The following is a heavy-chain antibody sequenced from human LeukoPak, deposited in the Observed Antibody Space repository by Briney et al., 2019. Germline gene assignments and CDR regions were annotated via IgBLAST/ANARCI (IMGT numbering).Heavy chain of an antibody. Sequence: GASVKVSCKASGYTFTSYDINWVRQATGQGLEWMGWMNPNSGNTGYAQKFQGRVTMTRNTSISTAYMELSSLRSEDTAVYYCARDYYYDSSGYYSPRFDPWGQGTLVTASS. V-gene: IGHV1-8*01. D-gene: IGHD3-22*01. CDR1: GYTFTSYD. CDR2: MNPNSGNT. CDR3: ARDYYYDSSGYYSPRFDP. J-gene: IGHJ5*02.